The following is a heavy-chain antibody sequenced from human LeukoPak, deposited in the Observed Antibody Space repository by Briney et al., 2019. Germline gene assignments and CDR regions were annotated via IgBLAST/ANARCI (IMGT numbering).Heavy chain of an antibody. V-gene: IGHV3-33*01. CDR1: GFTFSSYG. J-gene: IGHJ4*02. CDR2: IWYDGSNK. CDR3: ASSITMVRGAFDY. D-gene: IGHD3-10*01. Sequence: TGGSLRLSCAASGFTFSSYGMHWVRQAPGKGLEWVAVIWYDGSNKYYADSVKGRFTISRDNSKNTLYLQMNSLRAEDTAVYYCASSITMVRGAFDYWGQGTLVTVSS.